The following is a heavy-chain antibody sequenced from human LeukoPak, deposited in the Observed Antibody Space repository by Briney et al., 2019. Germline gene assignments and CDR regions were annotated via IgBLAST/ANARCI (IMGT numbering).Heavy chain of an antibody. CDR3: ARDRPNYYGSDGHYYRRDGDY. J-gene: IGHJ4*02. CDR1: GFTFSIYA. CDR2: ITSRGEST. Sequence: GGSPRLSCAASGFTFSIYAMSWVRQAPGKGLQWVSSITSRGESTWYVDSVKGRFTITRDNSENTLYLQMHSLRAEDTAVYYRARDRPNYYGSDGHYYRRDGDYWGRGTLVSVSS. V-gene: IGHV3-23*01. D-gene: IGHD3-22*01.